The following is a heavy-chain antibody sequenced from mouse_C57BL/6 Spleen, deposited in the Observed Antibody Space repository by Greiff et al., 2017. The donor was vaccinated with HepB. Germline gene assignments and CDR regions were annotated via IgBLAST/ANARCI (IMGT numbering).Heavy chain of an antibody. CDR1: GYTFTSYW. CDR2: IYPGSGST. CDR3: AYYGSSYAAY. J-gene: IGHJ3*01. Sequence: VKLQQPGAELVMPGASVKLSCKASGYTFTSYWITWVKQRPGQGLEWIGDIYPGSGSTNYNEKFKSKATLTVDTSSSTAYMQLSSLTSEDSAVYYCAYYGSSYAAYWGQGTLVTVSA. V-gene: IGHV1-55*01. D-gene: IGHD1-1*01.